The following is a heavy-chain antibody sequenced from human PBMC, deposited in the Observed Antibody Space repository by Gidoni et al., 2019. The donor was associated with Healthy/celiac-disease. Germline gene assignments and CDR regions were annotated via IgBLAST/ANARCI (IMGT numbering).Heavy chain of an antibody. Sequence: QVQLQQWGAGLLKPSETLSLTCAVYGGSSSGYYWSWIRQPPGKGLEWIGEINHSGSTNYNQSLKSRVTISVDTYKNQFSLKLSSVTAADTAVYYCASGTTVVKNWGQGTLVTVSS. CDR2: INHSGST. CDR3: ASGTTVVKN. J-gene: IGHJ4*02. V-gene: IGHV4-34*01. D-gene: IGHD4-17*01. CDR1: GGSSSGYY.